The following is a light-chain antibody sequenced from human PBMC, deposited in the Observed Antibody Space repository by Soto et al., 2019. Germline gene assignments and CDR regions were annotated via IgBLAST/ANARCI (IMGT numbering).Light chain of an antibody. CDR2: EVT. CDR1: SGGIGSYNR. J-gene: IGLJ1*01. V-gene: IGLV2-14*01. Sequence: QSALTQPPPLSWAPGTSITLSCPGNSGGIGSYNRVSWYQQHPGKAPKLIIYEVTDRPSGVSNRFSGSKSGNTASLTISGLQAEDEAEYYCSSYTNINTRACVFGTGTKVTVL. CDR3: SSYTNINTRACV.